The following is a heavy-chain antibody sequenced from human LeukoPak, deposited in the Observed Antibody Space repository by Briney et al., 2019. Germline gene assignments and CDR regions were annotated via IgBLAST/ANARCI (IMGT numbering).Heavy chain of an antibody. CDR1: GYTFTSYG. Sequence: ASVKVSCKASGYTFTSYGITGLRQAPGQGLEGMGWISAYNGNTNYAQKVQGRVTITTDTSTSTAYMEMRSLRSDDTAVYYCARGGYDYLWWSSPDAFDIWGRGTMVTVSS. V-gene: IGHV1-18*01. J-gene: IGHJ3*02. D-gene: IGHD3-16*01. CDR3: ARGGYDYLWWSSPDAFDI. CDR2: ISAYNGNT.